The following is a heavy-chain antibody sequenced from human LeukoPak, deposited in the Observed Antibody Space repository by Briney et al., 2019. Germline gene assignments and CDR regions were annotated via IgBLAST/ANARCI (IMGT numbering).Heavy chain of an antibody. V-gene: IGHV3-7*01. J-gene: IGHJ4*02. D-gene: IGHD3-16*01. CDR3: ARENSDYVWGSLD. Sequence: GGSLRLSCAASGFTFSSYWMSWVRQAPGKGLEWVANIKQVGSEKYYVDSVKGRFTISRDNAKNSLYLQMKSLRAEDTAVYYCARENSDYVWGSLDWGQGTLVTVSS. CDR1: GFTFSSYW. CDR2: IKQVGSEK.